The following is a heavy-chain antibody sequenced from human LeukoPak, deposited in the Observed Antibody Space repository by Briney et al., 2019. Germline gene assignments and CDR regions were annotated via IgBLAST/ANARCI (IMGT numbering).Heavy chain of an antibody. CDR1: GGSISSYY. D-gene: IGHD6-13*01. CDR3: ASGRSSSHS. J-gene: IGHJ4*02. V-gene: IGHV4-59*12. Sequence: SETLSLTCTVSGGSISSYYWNWIRQPPGKGLEWIGYIYYTGSTKYSPSIKSRVTISVDTSKNQFSLKLSSVTAADTAVYYCASGRSSSHSWGQGTLVTVSS. CDR2: IYYTGST.